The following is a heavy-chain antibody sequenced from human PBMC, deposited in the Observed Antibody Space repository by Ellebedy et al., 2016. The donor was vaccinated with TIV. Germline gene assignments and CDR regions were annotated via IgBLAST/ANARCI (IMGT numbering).Heavy chain of an antibody. D-gene: IGHD3-22*01. Sequence: PGGSLRLPCAASGFTFSSYAMSWVRQAPGKGLEWVSTISSTGSRTYYADSVEGRFIISRDNSKKTLYLQMNSLRTEDTAVYYCAKGRGGGSDTSAPRYYFDYWGLGTLVTVSS. CDR2: ISSTGSRT. CDR1: GFTFSSYA. J-gene: IGHJ4*02. CDR3: AKGRGGGSDTSAPRYYFDY. V-gene: IGHV3-23*01.